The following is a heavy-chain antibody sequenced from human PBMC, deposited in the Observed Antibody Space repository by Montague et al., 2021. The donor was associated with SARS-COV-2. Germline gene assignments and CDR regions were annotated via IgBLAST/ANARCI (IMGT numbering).Heavy chain of an antibody. J-gene: IGHJ6*02. CDR1: GGSFSGYY. CDR2: INHSGST. D-gene: IGHD4-17*01. CDR3: ARGRTVTTFYYYYGMDV. V-gene: IGHV4-34*01. Sequence: SETLSLTCAVYGGSFSGYYWSWIRQPPGKGLEWIGEINHSGSTNYNPSXXCRVTISVDTSKNQFSLKLSSVTAADTAVYYCARGRTVTTFYYYYGMDVWGQGTTVTVSS.